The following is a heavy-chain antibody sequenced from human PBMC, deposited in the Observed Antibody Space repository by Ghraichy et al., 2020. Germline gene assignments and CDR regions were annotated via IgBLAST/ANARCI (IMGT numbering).Heavy chain of an antibody. J-gene: IGHJ4*02. CDR3: TTSYDYVWGSYLNY. D-gene: IGHD3-16*02. CDR1: GFTFSNAW. V-gene: IGHV3-15*01. Sequence: ETLSLTCAASGFTFSNAWMNWVRQAPGKGLEWVGRIKSKTDAGTTDYAVSVKGRFIISRDDSKNTVYLQVNSLKTEDTAVYYCTTSYDYVWGSYLNYWGQGTLVTVSS. CDR2: IKSKTDAGTT.